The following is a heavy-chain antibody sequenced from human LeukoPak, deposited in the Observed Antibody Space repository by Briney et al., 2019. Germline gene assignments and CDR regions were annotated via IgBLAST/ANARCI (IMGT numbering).Heavy chain of an antibody. D-gene: IGHD1-26*01. CDR2: IYSGGST. Sequence: GGSLRLSCAASGFTVSSKYMSWVRQAPGKGLEWVSVIYSGGSTYYADSVKGRFTISRDNSKNTLYLQMNSLRAEDTAVYYCARNEYSGSLDYWGQGTLVTVSS. J-gene: IGHJ4*02. CDR3: ARNEYSGSLDY. V-gene: IGHV3-53*01. CDR1: GFTVSSKY.